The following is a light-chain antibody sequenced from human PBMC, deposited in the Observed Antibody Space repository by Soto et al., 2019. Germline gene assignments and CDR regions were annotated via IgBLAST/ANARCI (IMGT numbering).Light chain of an antibody. V-gene: IGLV2-8*01. J-gene: IGLJ1*01. CDR3: SSYAGSDTLV. Sequence: QSALTQPPSASGSPGQSVTISCTGSSSDVGGYNYVSWYQHHPGTALKLIIFEVSRRPSGVPGRFSGSKCANMASLTVSGLQPEDEADYYCSSYAGSDTLVFGTGTKVTVL. CDR1: SSDVGGYNY. CDR2: EVS.